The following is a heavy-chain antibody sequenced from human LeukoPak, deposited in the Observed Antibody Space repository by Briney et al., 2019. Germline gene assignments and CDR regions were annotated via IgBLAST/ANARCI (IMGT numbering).Heavy chain of an antibody. J-gene: IGHJ6*03. CDR2: INPNSGGT. Sequence: GASVTVSCTASGYTFSDSFMHWVRQAPGQGLEWMGWINPNSGGTNYAQKFQGRVTMTRDTSISTAYMELSRLRSDDTAVYYCARAHPDTHGYYYMDVRGKGTTVTISS. CDR3: ARAHPDTHGYYYMDV. D-gene: IGHD3-9*01. V-gene: IGHV1-2*02. CDR1: GYTFSDSF.